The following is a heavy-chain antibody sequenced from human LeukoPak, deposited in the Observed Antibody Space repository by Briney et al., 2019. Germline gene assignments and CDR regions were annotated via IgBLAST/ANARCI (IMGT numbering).Heavy chain of an antibody. Sequence: GGSLRLSCAASGFTFSSYWMSWVRQAPGKGLEWVANIKQDGSEKYYVDSVKGRFTISRDNAKNSLYLQMNSLRAEDTAVYYCAKAGGNYPYYFDYWGQGTLVTVSS. J-gene: IGHJ4*02. CDR2: IKQDGSEK. CDR3: AKAGGNYPYYFDY. D-gene: IGHD1-26*01. V-gene: IGHV3-7*01. CDR1: GFTFSSYW.